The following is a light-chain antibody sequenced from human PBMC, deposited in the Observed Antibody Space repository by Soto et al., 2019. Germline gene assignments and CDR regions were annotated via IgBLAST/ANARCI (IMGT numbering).Light chain of an antibody. CDR1: QTISDW. J-gene: IGKJ1*01. V-gene: IGKV1-5*03. CDR2: KAT. Sequence: DIQMTQSPSTLSASIGDRVTISCRASQTISDWLSFYQQKPGEAPKNLIYKATSLESGVPLRFSGSGSGTDFTLTISRLEPEDFAVYYCQQYGSSSQTFGQGTKVDIK. CDR3: QQYGSSSQT.